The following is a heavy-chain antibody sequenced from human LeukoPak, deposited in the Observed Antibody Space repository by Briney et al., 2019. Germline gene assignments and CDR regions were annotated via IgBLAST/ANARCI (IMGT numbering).Heavy chain of an antibody. CDR2: ISSDSKFL. V-gene: IGHV3-21*01. CDR3: ARGGPSIAAARFGS. CDR1: GFTFSDYS. D-gene: IGHD6-13*01. J-gene: IGHJ5*01. Sequence: GGSLRLSCAASGFTFSDYSMNWVRQAPGKGPEWVSSISSDSKFLYYVDSLKGRFTISRDNAKNSLSLQMNNLRAEDTAVYYCARGGPSIAAARFGSWGQGTLVTVSS.